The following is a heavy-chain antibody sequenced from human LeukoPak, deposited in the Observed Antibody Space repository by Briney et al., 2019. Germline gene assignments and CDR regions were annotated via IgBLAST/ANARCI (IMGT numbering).Heavy chain of an antibody. CDR3: ARDSAWNDDEGHANGYNWFDP. Sequence: GGSLRLSCAASGFTFDDYAMHWVRQAPGKGLEWVSGISWNSGSIGYADSVKGRFTISRDNAKNSLYLQMNSLRSEDTAVYYCARDSAWNDDEGHANGYNWFDPWGQGTLVTVSS. D-gene: IGHD1-1*01. V-gene: IGHV3-9*01. J-gene: IGHJ5*02. CDR1: GFTFDDYA. CDR2: ISWNSGSI.